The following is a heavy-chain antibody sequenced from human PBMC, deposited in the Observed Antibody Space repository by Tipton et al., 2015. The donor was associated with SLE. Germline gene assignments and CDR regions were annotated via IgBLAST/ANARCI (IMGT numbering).Heavy chain of an antibody. J-gene: IGHJ4*02. V-gene: IGHV4-61*09. CDR1: GASMNSGSYS. Sequence: TLSLTCSVSGASMNSGSYSWHWIRQPAGKALQWLGHIDSSGNTYYNPSLRSRVSISVDVSRNQFSLTLNSVTAADTATYSCARDRSSVSDWGQGTQVIVSP. CDR3: ARDRSSVSD. CDR2: IDSSGNT. D-gene: IGHD5/OR15-5a*01.